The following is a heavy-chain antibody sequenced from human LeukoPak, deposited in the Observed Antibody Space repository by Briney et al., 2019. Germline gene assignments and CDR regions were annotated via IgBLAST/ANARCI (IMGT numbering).Heavy chain of an antibody. J-gene: IGHJ4*02. D-gene: IGHD5-12*01. CDR2: ISSSSSYI. CDR1: GFTFSSYS. Sequence: GGSLRLSCAASGFTFSSYSMNRVRQAPGKGLEWVSSISSSSSYIYYADSVKGRSTIPRDNAKNSLYLQMNSLRAEDTAVYYCARGRNIVATILTGWGQGTLVTVSS. V-gene: IGHV3-21*01. CDR3: ARGRNIVATILTG.